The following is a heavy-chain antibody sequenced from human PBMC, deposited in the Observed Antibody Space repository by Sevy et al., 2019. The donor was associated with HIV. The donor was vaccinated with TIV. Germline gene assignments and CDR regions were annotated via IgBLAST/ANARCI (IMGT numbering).Heavy chain of an antibody. Sequence: GGSLRLSCAASGFTFSSYSMNWVRQAPGKGLEWVSSISSSSSYIYYADSVKGRFTNSRDNAKNSLYLQMNSLRAEDTAVYYFARGGYGYSDAFDIWGQGTMVTVSS. D-gene: IGHD5-18*01. V-gene: IGHV3-21*01. J-gene: IGHJ3*02. CDR3: ARGGYGYSDAFDI. CDR1: GFTFSSYS. CDR2: ISSSSSYI.